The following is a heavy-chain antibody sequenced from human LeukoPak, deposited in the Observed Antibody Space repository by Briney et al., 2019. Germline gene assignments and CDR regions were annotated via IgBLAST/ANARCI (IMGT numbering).Heavy chain of an antibody. D-gene: IGHD3-16*01. Sequence: GGSLRLSCAASGFTFSSYILNWVRQAPGKGLECISFISSSSSTIYSADSVKGRFTISRDNAKNSLYLQMNSLRDEDTAVYYCATEGGLLWGQGTLVTVSS. CDR2: ISSSSSTI. J-gene: IGHJ4*02. CDR3: ATEGGLL. V-gene: IGHV3-48*02. CDR1: GFTFSSYI.